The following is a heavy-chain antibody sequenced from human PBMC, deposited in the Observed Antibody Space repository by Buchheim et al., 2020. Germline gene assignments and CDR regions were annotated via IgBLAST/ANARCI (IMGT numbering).Heavy chain of an antibody. CDR1: GFIFSSYA. J-gene: IGHJ4*02. V-gene: IGHV3-23*01. Sequence: EVQLLESGGGLVQPGESLRLSCAAPGFIFSSYAMSWVRQAPGKGLEWVSAISGVSITTYYADSVKGRFTISRDDSNSTLYLQMNSLRVEDTAVYYCAKATYTYGTGYFDYWGQGTL. CDR2: ISGVSITT. D-gene: IGHD4-17*01. CDR3: AKATYTYGTGYFDY.